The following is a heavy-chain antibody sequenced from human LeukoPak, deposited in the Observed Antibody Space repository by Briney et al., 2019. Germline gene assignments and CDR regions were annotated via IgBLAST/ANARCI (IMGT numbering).Heavy chain of an antibody. Sequence: ASVKVSCKASGYTFTSYGISWVRQAPGQGLEWMGWISAYNGNTNYAQKLQGRVTMTTDTSTSTAYMELRSLRSDDTAVYYCARDRPYAMVRGVIGPPDAFDIWGQGTMVTVSS. D-gene: IGHD3-10*01. V-gene: IGHV1-18*01. CDR3: ARDRPYAMVRGVIGPPDAFDI. CDR2: ISAYNGNT. CDR1: GYTFTSYG. J-gene: IGHJ3*02.